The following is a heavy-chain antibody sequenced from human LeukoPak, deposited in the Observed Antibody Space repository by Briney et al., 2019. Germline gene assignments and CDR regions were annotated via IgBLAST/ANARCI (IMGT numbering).Heavy chain of an antibody. CDR3: ARDPAWYYDSSGYLAY. J-gene: IGHJ4*02. Sequence: GGSLRLSCAASGFTFSSYAMHWVRQAPGKGLEYVSAISSNGGSTYYANSVKGRFTISRDNSKNTLYLQMGSLRAEDMAVYYCARDPAWYYDSSGYLAYWGQGTLVTVSP. CDR1: GFTFSSYA. D-gene: IGHD3-22*01. CDR2: ISSNGGST. V-gene: IGHV3-64*01.